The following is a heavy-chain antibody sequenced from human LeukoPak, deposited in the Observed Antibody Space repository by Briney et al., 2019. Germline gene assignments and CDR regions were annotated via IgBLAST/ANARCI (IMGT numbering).Heavy chain of an antibody. Sequence: GGSLRLSCTVSGFTVSINSMSWVRQAPGKGLEWVSFIYSGGDTHYSDSVKGRFTISRDNSKNTLYLQMNSLRAEDTAVYYCARRAGEYSHPYDYWGQGTLVTVSS. CDR2: IYSGGDT. D-gene: IGHD4-17*01. J-gene: IGHJ4*02. V-gene: IGHV3-53*01. CDR1: GFTVSINS. CDR3: ARRAGEYSHPYDY.